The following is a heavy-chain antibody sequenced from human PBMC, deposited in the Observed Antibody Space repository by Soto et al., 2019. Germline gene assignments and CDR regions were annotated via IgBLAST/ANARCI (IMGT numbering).Heavy chain of an antibody. J-gene: IGHJ6*02. Sequence: SDTLSLTCTVSGISIISSRFYRASINKTPGKGLEWIGSIYYSGSTYYNPSLKSRVTLSVDTSKNQFSLKLSSVTAADTAVYYCARRLYYDSSGFEGGGMDVWGQGTTVS. D-gene: IGHD3-22*01. V-gene: IGHV4-39*01. CDR2: IYYSGST. CDR1: GISIISSRFY. CDR3: ARRLYYDSSGFEGGGMDV.